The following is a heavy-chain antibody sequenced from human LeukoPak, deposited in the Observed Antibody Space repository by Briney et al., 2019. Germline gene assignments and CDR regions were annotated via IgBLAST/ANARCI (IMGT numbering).Heavy chain of an antibody. J-gene: IGHJ4*02. V-gene: IGHV1-18*01. D-gene: IGHD6-19*01. CDR1: GYTFTRDG. Sequence: ASVKVSCKAYGYTFTRDGISGVPHAPGQGLEWMGWLSTYNGNRKYAQKVQGRVTMTTDTSTSTGDMGLRSLRSDETGVYYCARDYRAGTIDYWGKGILVTVSS. CDR3: ARDYRAGTIDY. CDR2: LSTYNGNR.